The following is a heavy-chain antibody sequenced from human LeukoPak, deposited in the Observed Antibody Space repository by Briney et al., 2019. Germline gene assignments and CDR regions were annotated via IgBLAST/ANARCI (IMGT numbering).Heavy chain of an antibody. V-gene: IGHV3-48*02. J-gene: IGHJ4*02. CDR3: ARSTYYYDSSGYLYPSFFDY. CDR2: ISRTSHTI. Sequence: GGSLRLSCAASGFTFSSYSMNWVRQAPGKGLEWVSYISRTSHTIYYADSVKGRFTISRDNAKNSLYLQMNSLRDEDTAVYYCARSTYYYDSSGYLYPSFFDYWGQRNLVTVSS. CDR1: GFTFSSYS. D-gene: IGHD3-22*01.